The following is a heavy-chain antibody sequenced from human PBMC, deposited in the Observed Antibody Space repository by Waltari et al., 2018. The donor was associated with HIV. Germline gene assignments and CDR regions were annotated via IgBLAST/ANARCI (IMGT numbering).Heavy chain of an antibody. V-gene: IGHV1-18*01. D-gene: IGHD4-17*01. CDR2: ISPYNGNT. CDR1: GYTFIDHG. J-gene: IGHJ4*02. Sequence: QVQLVQSGGEVQKPGASVKVSCKASGYTFIDHGITWVRQAPGQGRERMAWISPYNGNTDYAQRFQGRVSVTTDTATNTAYMELRSLRSDDTAVYFCARVAGGDYFDYWGQGTLVTVSS. CDR3: ARVAGGDYFDY.